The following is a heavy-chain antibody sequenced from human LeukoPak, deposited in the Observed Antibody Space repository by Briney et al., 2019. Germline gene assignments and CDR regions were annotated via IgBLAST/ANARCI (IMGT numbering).Heavy chain of an antibody. V-gene: IGHV3-48*01. CDR2: TSSSSGTI. CDR3: ARGLYYYGTDAFDI. Sequence: GGSLRLSCVTSGFTFPTYSMNWVRQAPGKGLEWISYTSSSSGTIHYADSVKGRFTISRDSAKNSLYLQMNSLGAEDTAVYYCARGLYYYGTDAFDIWGQGTMVTVS. CDR1: GFTFPTYS. J-gene: IGHJ3*02. D-gene: IGHD3-16*01.